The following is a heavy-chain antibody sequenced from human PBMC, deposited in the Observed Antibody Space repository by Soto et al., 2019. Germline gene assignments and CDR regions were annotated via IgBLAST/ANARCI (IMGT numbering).Heavy chain of an antibody. D-gene: IGHD7-27*01. CDR2: IIPLFGTT. J-gene: IGHJ6*02. Sequence: QVQVVQSGVEVRRPGSSVKVSCKASGDTFKNCVISWVRQAPGQGLEWMGGIIPLFGTTDFAQRFQGRLTISTEESTTTAYMEWSRLRSEDTATYYWAAELGLGKLSVVWGQGTTVIVSS. CDR1: GDTFKNCV. V-gene: IGHV1-69*01. CDR3: AAELGLGKLSVV.